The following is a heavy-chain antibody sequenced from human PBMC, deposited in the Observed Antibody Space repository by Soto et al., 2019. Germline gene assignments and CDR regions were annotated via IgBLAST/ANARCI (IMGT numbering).Heavy chain of an antibody. D-gene: IGHD3-16*01. CDR2: IIPNTGAT. V-gene: IGHV1-2*04. Sequence: ASVKVSCKASGGSFSSYIVSWVRQAPGQGLEWMGRIIPNTGATTYAQKFQGWVTLTGDTSTSAVYMELTRLKTDDTAVYYCGSLGGGYWGQGTLVTVSS. CDR3: GSLGGGY. J-gene: IGHJ4*02. CDR1: GGSFSSYI.